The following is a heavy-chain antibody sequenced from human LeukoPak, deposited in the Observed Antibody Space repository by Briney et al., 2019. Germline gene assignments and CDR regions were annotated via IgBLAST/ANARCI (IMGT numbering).Heavy chain of an antibody. D-gene: IGHD6-13*01. J-gene: IGHJ4*02. CDR3: ARGGTSSSCAHFDY. CDR1: GFTFSSYW. V-gene: IGHV3-7*05. CDR2: IKQDGSEK. Sequence: GGSLRLSCAASGFTFSSYWMTWVRQAPGKGLEWVAKIKQDGSEKFYVDSVKGRFTISRDNAKNSLYLQMNSLGAEDTAVYYCARGGTSSSCAHFDYWGQGTLVTVFS.